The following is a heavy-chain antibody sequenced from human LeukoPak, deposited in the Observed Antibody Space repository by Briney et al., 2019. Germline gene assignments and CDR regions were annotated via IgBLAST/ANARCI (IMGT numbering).Heavy chain of an antibody. D-gene: IGHD3-16*01. V-gene: IGHV4-59*01. CDR2: MQSNGNS. CDR1: GDSISTYH. CDR3: ARDKQHSYGRYFDH. J-gene: IGHJ4*02. Sequence: SETLSLTCTVSGDSISTYHWNWIRRPPGKGLEWIGYMQSNGNSKYNPSLRSRVTIFIDTSKSQVALILSSVTAADTAVYYCARDKQHSYGRYFDHWGQGALVTVSS.